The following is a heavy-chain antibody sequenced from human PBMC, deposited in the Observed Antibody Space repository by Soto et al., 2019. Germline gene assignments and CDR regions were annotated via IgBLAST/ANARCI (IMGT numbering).Heavy chain of an antibody. CDR1: VYTLAIYA. V-gene: IGHV1-18*01. D-gene: IGHD1-1*01. J-gene: IGHJ4*02. CDR3: ARDPPRPDY. Sequence: SSVKVSCKASVYTLAIYAISWMRQAPGQGLEWMGWISAYNGNTNYAQKLQGRVTMTTDTSTSTAYMELRSLRPDDTAVYYCARDPPRPDYWGQGTLVTVSS. CDR2: ISAYNGNT.